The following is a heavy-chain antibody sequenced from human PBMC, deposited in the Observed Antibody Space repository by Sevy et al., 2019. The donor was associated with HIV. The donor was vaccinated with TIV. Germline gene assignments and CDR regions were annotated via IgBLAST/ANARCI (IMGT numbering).Heavy chain of an antibody. D-gene: IGHD5-12*01. Sequence: GGSLRLSCAASGFTFNSYWMSWVRQAPGKGLEWVANIKQDGSEKYYVDSVKGRFTISRGNSQNSLFLQMKTLRAEDTAVYYCAREGSPYDTYYYYYGMDVWGQGTTVTVSS. J-gene: IGHJ6*02. CDR2: IKQDGSEK. V-gene: IGHV3-7*01. CDR1: GFTFNSYW. CDR3: AREGSPYDTYYYYYGMDV.